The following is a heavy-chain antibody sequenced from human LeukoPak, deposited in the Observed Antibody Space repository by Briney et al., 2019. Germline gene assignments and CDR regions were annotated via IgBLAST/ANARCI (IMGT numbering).Heavy chain of an antibody. V-gene: IGHV4-4*07. CDR1: GVSISSYY. J-gene: IGHJ4*02. CDR2: IYTSGST. D-gene: IGHD3-10*01. CDR3: ARELSWFGELEVTFDY. Sequence: SETLSLTCTVSGVSISSYYWSWIRQPAGKGLEWIGRIYTSGSTNYNPSLKSRVTMSVDTSKNQFSLKLSSVTAADTAVYYCARELSWFGELEVTFDYWGQGTLVTVSS.